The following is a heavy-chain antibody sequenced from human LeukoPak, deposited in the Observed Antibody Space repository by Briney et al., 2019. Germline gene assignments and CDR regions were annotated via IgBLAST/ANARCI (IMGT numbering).Heavy chain of an antibody. Sequence: SETLSLTCTVSGGSISSSSYYWGWIRQPPGTGLEWIGSIYYSGSTYYNPSLKSRVTISVDTSKNQFSLKLSSVTAADTAVYYCARDGGYCGGDCYSHWGQGTLVTVSS. V-gene: IGHV4-39*07. CDR1: GGSISSSSYY. CDR3: ARDGGYCGGDCYSH. CDR2: IYYSGST. J-gene: IGHJ4*02. D-gene: IGHD2-21*02.